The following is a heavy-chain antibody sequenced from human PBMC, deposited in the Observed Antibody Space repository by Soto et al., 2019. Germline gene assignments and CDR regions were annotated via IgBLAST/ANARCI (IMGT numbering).Heavy chain of an antibody. CDR3: AREDDGGDSLDV. V-gene: IGHV4-30-4*08. CDR1: GDSISSDYYH. J-gene: IGHJ6*02. Sequence: QVQLQQSGPGLVKPSQTLSLTCTVSGDSISSDYYHWTWIRQSPGKGLEWIGYIHHSGSIHYNRSLKSRVTISVDTSKNQFSLHLTSVTAADTAVYFCAREDDGGDSLDVWGQGTTVTVSS. D-gene: IGHD2-21*02. CDR2: IHHSGSI.